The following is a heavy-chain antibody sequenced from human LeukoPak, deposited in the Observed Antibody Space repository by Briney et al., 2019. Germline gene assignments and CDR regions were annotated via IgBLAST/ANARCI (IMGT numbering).Heavy chain of an antibody. J-gene: IGHJ4*02. CDR3: ARESPQRSGYSYTH. Sequence: ASVKVSCKASGYTFTSYDINWVRQATGQGLEWMGWMNPNSGNTGYAQKFQGRVTITRDTSASTAYMDLSSLRSEDTAVYYCARESPQRSGYSYTHWGQGSLVTVSS. CDR2: MNPNSGNT. V-gene: IGHV1-8*03. CDR1: GYTFTSYD. D-gene: IGHD5-18*01.